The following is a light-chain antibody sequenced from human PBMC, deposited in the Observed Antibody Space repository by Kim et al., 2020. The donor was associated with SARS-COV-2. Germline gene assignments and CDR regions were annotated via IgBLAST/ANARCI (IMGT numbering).Light chain of an antibody. J-gene: IGKJ2*01. Sequence: EIVMTQSPATLSVSPGERATLSCRASQTVSNNLAWYQQKPGQAPRLLIYGASTRATGIPARFSGSGSGTEFTLTISSLQSEDSAVYYCQQHNNWPPYTFGQRTKLEI. CDR3: QQHNNWPPYT. CDR2: GAS. V-gene: IGKV3-15*01. CDR1: QTVSNN.